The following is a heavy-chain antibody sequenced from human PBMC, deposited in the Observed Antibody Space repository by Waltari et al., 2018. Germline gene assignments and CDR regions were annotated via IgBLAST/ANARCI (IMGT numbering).Heavy chain of an antibody. V-gene: IGHV3-23*04. CDR3: ATDDYGDYEVGL. J-gene: IGHJ4*02. Sequence: EVQLVESGGGLVQPGGPLRLPCAASGFTVGSYPMGWVRQAPGKGLEWVSAISGSGGSTYYADSVKGRFTISRDNSKNTLYLQMNSLRAEDTAVYYCATDDYGDYEVGLWGQGTLVTVSS. D-gene: IGHD4-17*01. CDR1: GFTVGSYP. CDR2: ISGSGGST.